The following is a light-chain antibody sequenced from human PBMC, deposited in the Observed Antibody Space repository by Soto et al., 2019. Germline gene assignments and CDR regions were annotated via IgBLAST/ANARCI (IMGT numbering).Light chain of an antibody. CDR2: EIN. J-gene: IGLJ1*01. CDR1: SSDVGAYDY. Sequence: QSVLTQPPSASGSPGQSVTISCTGTSSDVGAYDYVSWYQQHPGKAPKLMIYEINKRPSGVPDRFSGSKSGNTASLTVSGLQAEYEADYYCSSFAGSNNFPYVFGTGTKLPVL. V-gene: IGLV2-8*01. CDR3: SSFAGSNNFPYV.